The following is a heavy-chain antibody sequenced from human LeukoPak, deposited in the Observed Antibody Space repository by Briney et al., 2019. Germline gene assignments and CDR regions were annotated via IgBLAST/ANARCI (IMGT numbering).Heavy chain of an antibody. CDR3: ATRRIAIAARPVSSYYFDY. Sequence: GASVKVSCKASGGTFSSYAISWVRQAPGQGLEWMGGIIPIFGTANYAQKFQGRDTITTDESTSTAYMELSSLRSEDTAVYYCATRRIAIAARPVSSYYFDYWGQGTLVTVSS. V-gene: IGHV1-69*05. J-gene: IGHJ4*02. D-gene: IGHD6-6*01. CDR1: GGTFSSYA. CDR2: IIPIFGTA.